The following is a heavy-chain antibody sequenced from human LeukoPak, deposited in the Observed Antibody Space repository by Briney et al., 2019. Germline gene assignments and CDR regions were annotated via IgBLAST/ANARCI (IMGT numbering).Heavy chain of an antibody. CDR3: STYVSGRKFDY. J-gene: IGHJ4*02. Sequence: PGGSLRLSCGGSGFSFTDAWMSWVRQIPGKGLEWVVRIESKTDGETTDYATPVKDRFIISRDDSTNTLYLQMNSLKSEDTAVYYCSTYVSGRKFDYWGQGTLVTVSS. D-gene: IGHD3-10*01. CDR2: IESKTDGETT. V-gene: IGHV3-15*04. CDR1: GFSFTDAW.